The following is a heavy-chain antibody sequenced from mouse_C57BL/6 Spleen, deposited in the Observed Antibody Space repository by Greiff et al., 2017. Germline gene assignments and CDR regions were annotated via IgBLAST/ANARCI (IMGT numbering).Heavy chain of an antibody. CDR1: GYSITSGYY. Sequence: EVKLLESGPGLVKPSQSLSLTCSVTGYSITSGYYWNWIRQFPGNKLEWMGYISYDGSNNYNPSLKNRISITRDTSKNQFFLKLNSVTTEDTATYYCARGGERAWFAYWGQESLVTVSA. J-gene: IGHJ3*01. CDR2: ISYDGSN. CDR3: ARGGERAWFAY. V-gene: IGHV3-6*01.